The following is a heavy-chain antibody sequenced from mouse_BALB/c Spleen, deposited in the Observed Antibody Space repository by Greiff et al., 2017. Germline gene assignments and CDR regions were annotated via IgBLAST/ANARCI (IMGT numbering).Heavy chain of an antibody. CDR3: TRPWSPLDY. D-gene: IGHD1-1*02. J-gene: IGHJ2*01. Sequence: EVQLVESGGGLVQPGGSMKLSCVASGFTFSNYWMNWVRQSPEKGLEWVAEIRLKSNNYATHYAESVKGRFTISRDDSKSSVYLQMNNLRAEDTGIYYCTRPWSPLDYWGQGTTLTVSS. CDR1: GFTFSNYW. CDR2: IRLKSNNYAT. V-gene: IGHV6-6*02.